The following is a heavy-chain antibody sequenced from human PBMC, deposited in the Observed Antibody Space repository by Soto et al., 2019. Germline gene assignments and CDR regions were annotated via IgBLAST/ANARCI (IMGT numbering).Heavy chain of an antibody. J-gene: IGHJ4*02. CDR3: AKGIVVAGPGWYYFDY. D-gene: IGHD6-19*01. CDR2: ISGSGGST. V-gene: IGHV3-23*01. CDR1: GFTFSSYA. Sequence: GGSMRISSAASGFTFSSYAMSWVRQAPGKGLEWVSAISGSGGSTYYADSVKGRFNISRDNSKNTLYLQMNSLRAEDTAVYYCAKGIVVAGPGWYYFDYWGQGTLVTGSS.